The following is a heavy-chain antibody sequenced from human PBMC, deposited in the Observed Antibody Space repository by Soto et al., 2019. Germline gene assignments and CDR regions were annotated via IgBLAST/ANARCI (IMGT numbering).Heavy chain of an antibody. V-gene: IGHV4-34*10. CDR2: INHSGIT. J-gene: IGHJ6*02. D-gene: IGHD2-2*01. CDR1: GGSFSGYF. CDR3: ARCEGVVVLAATVYGMDV. Sequence: SETLSLTCTVSGGSFSGYFWTWIRQPPGKGLEWLAEINHSGITNYNPSVESRVSMSVDTSKNQFSLKLSSVTAADTAVYYCARCEGVVVLAATVYGMDVWGQGTTVTVSS.